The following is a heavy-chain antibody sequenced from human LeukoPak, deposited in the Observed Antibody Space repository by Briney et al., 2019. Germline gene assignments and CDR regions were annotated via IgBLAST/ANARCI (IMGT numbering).Heavy chain of an antibody. V-gene: IGHV1-69*13. D-gene: IGHD3-22*01. CDR2: IIPIFGTT. CDR1: GGTFSSYA. CDR3: ARVRWSGSYDRDAFDM. J-gene: IGHJ3*02. Sequence: SVKVSCKAPGGTFSSYAISWVRQAPGQGLEWMGGIIPIFGTTTYAQKFQDRVTIIADESTSTAYMELSSLRSEDSAVYYCARVRWSGSYDRDAFDMWGQVTMVTVSS.